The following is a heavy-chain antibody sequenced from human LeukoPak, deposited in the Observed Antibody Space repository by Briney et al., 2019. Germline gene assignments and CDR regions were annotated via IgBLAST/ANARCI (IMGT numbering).Heavy chain of an antibody. J-gene: IGHJ6*04. CDR3: AREKDIVATITGGRDSPMDV. V-gene: IGHV3-53*01. CDR2: IYSGGSGGAT. Sequence: GGSLRLSCAASGITVSDNYMSWVRQAPGKGLEWVSFIYSGGSGGATYYADSVKGRFTISRDNAKNSLYLQMNSLRAEDTAVYYCAREKDIVATITGGRDSPMDVWGKGTTVTVSS. CDR1: GITVSDNY. D-gene: IGHD5-12*01.